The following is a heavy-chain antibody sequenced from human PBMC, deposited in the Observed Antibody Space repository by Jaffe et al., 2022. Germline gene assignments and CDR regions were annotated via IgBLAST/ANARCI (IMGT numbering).Heavy chain of an antibody. Sequence: EVQLVESGGGLVQPGGSLRLSCAASGFTFSSYWMHWVRQAPGKGLAWVSRIDSDGNRITYADSAKGRFTISRDNAKNTLYLQMNSLTAEDTAVYYCARDAPPLVWPVGAFDIWGQGTMVTVSS. J-gene: IGHJ3*02. CDR1: GFTFSSYW. CDR2: IDSDGNRI. CDR3: ARDAPPLVWPVGAFDI. D-gene: IGHD1-26*01. V-gene: IGHV3-74*01.